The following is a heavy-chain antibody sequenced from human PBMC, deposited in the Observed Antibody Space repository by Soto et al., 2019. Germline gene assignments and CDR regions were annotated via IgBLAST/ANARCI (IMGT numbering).Heavy chain of an antibody. V-gene: IGHV3-7*01. Sequence: PGGSLRLSCAASGFTFSSYWMSWVRQAPGKGLEWVANIKQDGSERYYVDSVKGRFTISRDNTKNSLYLQMNSLTAEDTAVYYCARDRSGYDYNWFDPWGQGTLVTVSS. CDR3: ARDRSGYDYNWFDP. CDR2: IKQDGSER. D-gene: IGHD5-12*01. CDR1: GFTFSSYW. J-gene: IGHJ5*02.